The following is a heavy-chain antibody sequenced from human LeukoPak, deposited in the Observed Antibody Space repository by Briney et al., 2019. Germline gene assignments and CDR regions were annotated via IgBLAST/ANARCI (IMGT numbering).Heavy chain of an antibody. CDR2: IRSKANSYAT. CDR3: TRLDDYVWGSYRSFDY. Sequence: GGSLRLSCAASGFTFSGSAMHWVRQASGKGLEWVGRIRSKANSYATAYAASVKGRFTISRDDSKNTAYLQMNSLKTEDTDVYYCTRLDDYVWGSYRSFDYWGQGTLVTVSS. J-gene: IGHJ4*02. D-gene: IGHD3-16*02. V-gene: IGHV3-73*01. CDR1: GFTFSGSA.